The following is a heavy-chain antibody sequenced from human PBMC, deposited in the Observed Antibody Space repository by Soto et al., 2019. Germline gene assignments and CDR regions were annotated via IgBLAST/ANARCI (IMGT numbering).Heavy chain of an antibody. CDR2: IYYSGST. J-gene: IGHJ5*02. CDR1: GGSISSYY. D-gene: IGHD3-10*01. CDR3: ARDGSGSYTIKGNWFDP. V-gene: IGHV4-59*01. Sequence: SETLSLTCTVSGGSISSYYWSWIRQPPGKGLEWIGYIYYSGSTNYNPSLKSRVTISVDTSKNQFSLKLSSVTAADTAVYYCARDGSGSYTIKGNWFDPWGQGTLVTVSS.